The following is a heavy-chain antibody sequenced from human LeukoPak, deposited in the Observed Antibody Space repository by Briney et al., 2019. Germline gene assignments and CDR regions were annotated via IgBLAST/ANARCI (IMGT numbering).Heavy chain of an antibody. J-gene: IGHJ6*03. Sequence: GGSLRLSCAASGFTFSSYSMNWVRQAPGKGLEWVSSISSGSSYIYYADSMKGRFTISRDNAKNSLYLQMNSLRAEDTAVYYCARDPGYCSGGSCQYYYYYYMDVWGDGATVTVSS. CDR3: ARDPGYCSGGSCQYYYYYYMDV. CDR2: ISSGSSYI. CDR1: GFTFSSYS. D-gene: IGHD2-15*01. V-gene: IGHV3-21*01.